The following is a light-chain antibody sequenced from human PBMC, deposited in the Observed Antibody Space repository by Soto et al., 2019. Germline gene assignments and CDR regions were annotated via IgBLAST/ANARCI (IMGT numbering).Light chain of an antibody. V-gene: IGKV3-15*01. CDR3: QQSNNWPPRYT. CDR2: STS. Sequence: EIVMTQSPAALSIFPGETATLSCRANESVSNKLAWYQQKPGQAPRLLIYSTSTRATGIPARFSGSGSGTEFTRTISSLQYEDFAVYYCQQSNNWPPRYTFGQGTKLEI. J-gene: IGKJ2*01. CDR1: ESVSNK.